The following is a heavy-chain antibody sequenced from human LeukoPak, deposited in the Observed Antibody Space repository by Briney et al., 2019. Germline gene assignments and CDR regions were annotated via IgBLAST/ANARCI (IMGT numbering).Heavy chain of an antibody. V-gene: IGHV3-48*01. Sequence: GGSLRLSCATSGFTFSDYNMNWVRQVPGKGLESVSYMSRSGNIIYYADSVKGRFTISRDNAKNSLYLQMNSLRAEDTAVYYCARQLYSSSSDYWGQGTLVTVSS. J-gene: IGHJ4*02. CDR3: ARQLYSSSSDY. D-gene: IGHD6-6*01. CDR1: GFTFSDYN. CDR2: MSRSGNII.